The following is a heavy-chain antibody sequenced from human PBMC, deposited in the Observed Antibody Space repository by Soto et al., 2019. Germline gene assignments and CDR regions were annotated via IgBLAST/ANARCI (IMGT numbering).Heavy chain of an antibody. J-gene: IGHJ4*02. V-gene: IGHV1-18*04. CDR2: TSDYNGNT. CDR1: GYTFTNYG. D-gene: IGHD6-13*01. CDR3: AGGGGIYSISWTLDY. Sequence: ASVKVSCKASGYTFTNYGISWVRQAPGQGLEWMGWTSDYNGNTNYAQKFQGRVTLTTDTSTSTAYMELRSLRSDDTAVYYCAGGGGIYSISWTLDYWGQGTLVTVSS.